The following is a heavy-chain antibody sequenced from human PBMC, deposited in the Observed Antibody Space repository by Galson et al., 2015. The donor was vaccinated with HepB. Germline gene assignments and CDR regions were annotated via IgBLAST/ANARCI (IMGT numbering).Heavy chain of an antibody. J-gene: IGHJ6*02. Sequence: SLRLSCAASGFTFSSYAMYWVRQAPDKGLECVAVIAYDGINKYYADSVRGRFTVSRDNSKNTLYLQMNSLRAEDTAVYYCAPKPSGMDVWSQGTTVTVSS. CDR3: APKPSGMDV. V-gene: IGHV3-30-3*01. CDR2: IAYDGINK. CDR1: GFTFSSYA.